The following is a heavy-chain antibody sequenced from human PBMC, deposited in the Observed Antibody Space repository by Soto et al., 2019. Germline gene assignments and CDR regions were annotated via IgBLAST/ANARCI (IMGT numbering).Heavy chain of an antibody. CDR1: GFAISRGYY. CDR2: IYPSVSS. J-gene: IGHJ4*02. D-gene: IGHD1-1*01. Sequence: WETLSLTCSVSGFAISRGYYWSWVRQPPGKGLEWIGSIYPSVSSYHNPSLATRLRLSIDTSKNQFTLNLTSVTAADTALYFCAREKVGTTFFDNWGQGIQVTVSS. CDR3: AREKVGTTFFDN. V-gene: IGHV4-38-2*02.